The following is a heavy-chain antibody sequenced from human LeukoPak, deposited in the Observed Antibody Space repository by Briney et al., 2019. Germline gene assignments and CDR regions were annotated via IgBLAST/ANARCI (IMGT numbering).Heavy chain of an antibody. J-gene: IGHJ4*02. Sequence: GGSLRLSCAASGFTFSSYWMSWVRQAPGKGLEWVANIKQDGSERYYVDSVKGRFTISRDNAKNSLYLQMNSLRDEDTAVYCCARSGSYSSNDYWGQGTLVTVSS. CDR3: ARSGSYSSNDY. CDR2: IKQDGSER. CDR1: GFTFSSYW. D-gene: IGHD1-26*01. V-gene: IGHV3-7*01.